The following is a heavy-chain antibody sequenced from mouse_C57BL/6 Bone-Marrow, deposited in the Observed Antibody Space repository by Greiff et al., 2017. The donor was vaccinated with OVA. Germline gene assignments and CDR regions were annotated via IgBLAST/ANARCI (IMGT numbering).Heavy chain of an antibody. CDR2: IHPNSGST. CDR1: GYTFTSYW. V-gene: IGHV1-64*01. CDR3: ARHYGSSFFAY. D-gene: IGHD1-1*01. J-gene: IGHJ3*01. Sequence: LQQPGAELVKPGASVKLSCKASGYTFTSYWMHWVKQRPGQGLEWIGMIHPNSGSTNYNEKFKSKATLTVDKSSSTAYMQLSSLTSEDSAVYYCARHYGSSFFAYWGQGTLVTVSA.